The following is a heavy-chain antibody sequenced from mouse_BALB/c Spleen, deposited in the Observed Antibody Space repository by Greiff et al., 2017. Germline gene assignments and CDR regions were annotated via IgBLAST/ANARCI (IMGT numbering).Heavy chain of an antibody. D-gene: IGHD1-1*01. CDR1: GYTFTSYY. CDR2: INPSDGGT. CDR3: TRDYGSSYGYYYAMDY. V-gene: IGHV1S16*01. J-gene: IGHJ4*01. Sequence: QVQLQQSGPELVKPGASVKMSCKASGYTFTSYYMYWVKQRPGQGLEWIGGINPSDGGTNFNEKFKSKATLTVDKSSSTAYMQLSSLTSEDSAVYYCTRDYGSSYGYYYAMDYWGQGTSVTVSS.